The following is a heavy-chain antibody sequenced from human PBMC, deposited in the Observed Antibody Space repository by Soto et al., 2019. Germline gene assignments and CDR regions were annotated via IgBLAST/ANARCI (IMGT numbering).Heavy chain of an antibody. D-gene: IGHD3-22*01. Sequence: VKLSCKACGVSFKSCAISWAQQYIGQGLEWMGGIIPIFGTANYAQKFQGRVTITADKSTSTAYMELSSLRSEDTAVYYCARDLPMIGVTALGYRCYGTLVPVSS. CDR1: GVSFKSCA. J-gene: IGHJ4*01. CDR3: ARDLPMIGVTALGY. CDR2: IIPIFGTA. V-gene: IGHV1-69*13.